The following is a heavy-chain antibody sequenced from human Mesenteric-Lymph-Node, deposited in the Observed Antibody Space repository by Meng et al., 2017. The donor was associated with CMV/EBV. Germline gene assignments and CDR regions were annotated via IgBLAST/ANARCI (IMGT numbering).Heavy chain of an antibody. J-gene: IGHJ4*02. CDR3: VRPVLGGASVVAFDY. Sequence: EVQLVESGGGLVQPGGSLSLSWAASGFTFSSYWMHWVRQAPGRGLVWLSRIDVDGSTTNYANSAKGRFTISRDNAKNTLYLQINDLTPEDTAVYYCVRPVLGGASVVAFDYWGQGTLVTVSS. CDR2: IDVDGSTT. D-gene: IGHD2-15*01. V-gene: IGHV3-74*01. CDR1: GFTFSSYW.